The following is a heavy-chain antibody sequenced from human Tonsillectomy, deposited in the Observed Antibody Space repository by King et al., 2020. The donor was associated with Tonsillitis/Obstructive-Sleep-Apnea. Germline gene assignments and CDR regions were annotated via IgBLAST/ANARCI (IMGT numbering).Heavy chain of an antibody. J-gene: IGHJ4*02. CDR1: GYTFTRNY. V-gene: IGHV1-46*01. CDR2: INPSDGIT. CDR3: VRDDKDGRHLDY. D-gene: IGHD2-15*01. Sequence: QLVQSGAEVKKPGASVKVSCKASGYTFTRNYVHWVRQAPGQGLEWMGIINPSDGITTYAQKFQDRVTMTRDTSTGTVNMELSSLRAEDTAVYYCVRDDKDGRHLDYWGQGSLVSVSS.